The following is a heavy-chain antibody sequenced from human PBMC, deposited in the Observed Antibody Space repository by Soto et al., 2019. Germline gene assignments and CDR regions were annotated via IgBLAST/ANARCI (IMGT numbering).Heavy chain of an antibody. J-gene: IGHJ4*02. V-gene: IGHV3-43*01. CDR1: GFTFQEYN. CDR3: AKDNQGSIDY. CDR2: ISYHDSGT. Sequence: GGSLRLSCAASGFTFQEYNMHWVRQAPGKGLEWVSLISYHDSGTSYADSVKGRFTISRDNSKNSLYLEMNSLRTEDTAFYYCAKDNQGSIDYWGQGTLVTVSS.